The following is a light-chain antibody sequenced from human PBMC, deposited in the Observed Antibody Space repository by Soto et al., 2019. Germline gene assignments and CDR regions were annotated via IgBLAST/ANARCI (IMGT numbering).Light chain of an antibody. Sequence: EIVITQSPATLSVSPGERATLSCRASQSVRNNLAWYQQKPGQTPSLLIYGASTRATGIPARFSGGGSGTEFTLTISNLQSEDFAVYYCQHYNNWPHTFGQGTKVDIK. J-gene: IGKJ2*01. V-gene: IGKV3-15*01. CDR3: QHYNNWPHT. CDR1: QSVRNN. CDR2: GAS.